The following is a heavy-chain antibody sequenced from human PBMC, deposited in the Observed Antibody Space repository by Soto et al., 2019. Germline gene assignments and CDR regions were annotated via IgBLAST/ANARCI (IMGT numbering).Heavy chain of an antibody. Sequence: PPETLSRTCRVTGYSISYTRFYWGRFRQPPGEGLEWIGSIYHTGNAYYNPSLKSRVTISVDTSKNQFSLKLTSVTAADAALYYCARDFFDSSDYTTNWFDPWGQGTLVTVSS. D-gene: IGHD3-22*01. V-gene: IGHV4-39*01. J-gene: IGHJ5*02. CDR3: ARDFFDSSDYTTNWFDP. CDR1: GYSISYTRFY. CDR2: IYHTGNA.